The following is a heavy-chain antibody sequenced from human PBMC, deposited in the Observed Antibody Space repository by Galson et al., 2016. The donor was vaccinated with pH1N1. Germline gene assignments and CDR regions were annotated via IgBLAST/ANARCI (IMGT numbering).Heavy chain of an antibody. D-gene: IGHD3-9*01. V-gene: IGHV3-74*01. CDR3: TRDGTDWSNNIDF. J-gene: IGHJ4*02. CDR2: ISSDGTET. Sequence: SLRLSCAGSGCTFSAFWMHWVRQVPGKGLEWISRISSDGTETFYVDAVKGRFTISRDNAKNTLYLQMTGLTVDDTAIYYCTRDGTDWSNNIDFWGQGTLVTVAS. CDR1: GCTFSAFW.